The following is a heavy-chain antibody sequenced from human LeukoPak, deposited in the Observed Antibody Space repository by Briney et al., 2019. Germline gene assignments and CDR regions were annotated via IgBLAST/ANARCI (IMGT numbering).Heavy chain of an antibody. CDR3: ATRRYFDY. Sequence: SETLSLTCTVSGGSISSYYWSWIRQPPGKGLEWIGSIYYSGSTYYNPSLESRVTISVDTSKNQFSLKLSSVTAADTAVYYCATRRYFDYWGQGTLVTVSS. CDR2: IYYSGST. V-gene: IGHV4-59*05. J-gene: IGHJ4*02. CDR1: GGSISSYY.